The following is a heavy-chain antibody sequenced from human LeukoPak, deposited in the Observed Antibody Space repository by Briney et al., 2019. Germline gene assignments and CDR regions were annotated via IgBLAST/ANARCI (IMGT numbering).Heavy chain of an antibody. CDR3: VRDLT. CDR2: ITTNGRST. D-gene: IGHD4/OR15-4a*01. V-gene: IGHV3-64D*06. J-gene: IGHJ4*02. Sequence: GGSLRLSCSASGFSFSTSAMHWVRQAPGKGPQFVSAITTNGRSTYYADSVKGRFTISRDNSKSTLDLQMSSLRADDTAVYYCVRDLTWGQGTLVTVSS. CDR1: GFSFSTSA.